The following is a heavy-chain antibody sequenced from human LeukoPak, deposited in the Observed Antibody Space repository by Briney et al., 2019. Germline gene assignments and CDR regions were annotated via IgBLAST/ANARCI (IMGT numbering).Heavy chain of an antibody. Sequence: GGSLRLSCAASGFTFSSYPMSWVRQAPGKGLEWVSAISGSGGSTYYADSVKGRFTISRDNSKNTLYLQMNSLRAEDTAVYYCAKVELSAFYDFWSAPSDYWGQGTLVTVSS. CDR2: ISGSGGST. J-gene: IGHJ4*02. CDR1: GFTFSSYP. V-gene: IGHV3-23*01. D-gene: IGHD3-3*01. CDR3: AKVELSAFYDFWSAPSDY.